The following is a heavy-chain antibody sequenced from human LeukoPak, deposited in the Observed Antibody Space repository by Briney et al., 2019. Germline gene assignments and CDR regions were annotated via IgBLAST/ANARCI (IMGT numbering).Heavy chain of an antibody. D-gene: IGHD3-10*01. V-gene: IGHV4-59*08. Sequence: SETLSLTCTFSGGSISGYYWTWIRQPPGKGLEWIGYICYSGTTNYNPALESRVTISIDTSRNQFSLRLSSVTAAGTAVYHCASENYGSGSLNYWGQGTLVTVSS. CDR3: ASENYGSGSLNY. CDR2: ICYSGTT. J-gene: IGHJ4*02. CDR1: GGSISGYY.